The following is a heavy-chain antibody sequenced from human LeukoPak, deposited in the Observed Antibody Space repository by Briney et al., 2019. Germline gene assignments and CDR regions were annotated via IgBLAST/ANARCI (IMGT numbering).Heavy chain of an antibody. Sequence: PGGSLRLSCAASGFTFSSYAMHWVCQAPGKGLEWVAVISYDGSNKYYADSVKGRFTISRDNSKNTLYLQMNSLRAEDTAVYYCAWDRSGYFDYWGQGTLVTVSS. D-gene: IGHD2-15*01. V-gene: IGHV3-30-3*01. CDR1: GFTFSSYA. J-gene: IGHJ4*02. CDR2: ISYDGSNK. CDR3: AWDRSGYFDY.